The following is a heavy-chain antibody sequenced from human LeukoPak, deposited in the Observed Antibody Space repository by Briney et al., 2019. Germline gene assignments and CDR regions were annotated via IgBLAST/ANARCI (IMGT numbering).Heavy chain of an antibody. CDR1: GFPFSSYS. CDR3: ARDPPSGSTLQRTTDY. Sequence: PGGSLRLSCAASGFPFSSYSMNWVRQAPGKGLEWVSYISTSSRTIYYTDSVKGRFTISRDNAKNSLFLQMNSLRVDDTAVYYCARDPPSGSTLQRTTDYWGQGTLVTVSS. V-gene: IGHV3-48*01. D-gene: IGHD6-13*01. CDR2: ISTSSRTI. J-gene: IGHJ4*02.